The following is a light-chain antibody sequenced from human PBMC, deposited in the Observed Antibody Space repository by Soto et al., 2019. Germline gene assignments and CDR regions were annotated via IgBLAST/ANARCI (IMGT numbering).Light chain of an antibody. CDR3: QKYYSAMYT. CDR1: QGISNY. J-gene: IGKJ2*01. V-gene: IGKV1-27*01. Sequence: DIPMTQSPSSLSASVGDRVTITCRASQGISNYLAWYQQKPGKVPKLLIYAASTLQSGVPSRFSGSGSGTDFTLTISSLQPEDVATYYCQKYYSAMYTLGQGTKLEIK. CDR2: AAS.